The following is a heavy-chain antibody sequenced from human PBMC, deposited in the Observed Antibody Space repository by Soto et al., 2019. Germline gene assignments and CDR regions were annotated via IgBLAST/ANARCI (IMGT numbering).Heavy chain of an antibody. CDR1: GFTFSSYA. V-gene: IGHV3-23*01. Sequence: GGSLRLSCAASGFTFSSYAMSWVRQAPGKGLEWVSAISGSGGSTYYADSVKGRFTISRDNSKNTLYLQMNSLRAEDTAVYYCAKDGGTGTTYYYYMDVWGKGTTVTVSS. CDR3: AKDGGTGTTYYYYMDV. CDR2: ISGSGGST. J-gene: IGHJ6*03. D-gene: IGHD1-7*01.